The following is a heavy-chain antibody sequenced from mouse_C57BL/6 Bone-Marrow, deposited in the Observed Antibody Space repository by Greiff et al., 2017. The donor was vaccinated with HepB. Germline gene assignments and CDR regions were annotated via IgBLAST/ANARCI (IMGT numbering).Heavy chain of an antibody. J-gene: IGHJ3*01. Sequence: VQLQQSGAELARPGASVKLSCKASGYTFTSYGISWVKQRPGQGLEWIGEIYPRSGNTDYNEKFKGKARLTADKSSSTAYMELRSLTSEDSAVYFCASAVLRRAWFAYWGQGTLVTVSA. V-gene: IGHV1-81*01. D-gene: IGHD1-1*01. CDR2: IYPRSGNT. CDR1: GYTFTSYG. CDR3: ASAVLRRAWFAY.